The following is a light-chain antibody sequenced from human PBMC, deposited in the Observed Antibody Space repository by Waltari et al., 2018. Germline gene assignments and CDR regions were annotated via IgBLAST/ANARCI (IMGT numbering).Light chain of an antibody. CDR2: KVS. CDR3: LQGTHWPGT. J-gene: IGKJ1*01. V-gene: IGKV2-30*02. Sequence: DVVMPQSPLSLPVTLGQPASISCRSSQSLVHSDGNTYLNWFQQRPGQSPRRLIYKVSNRDSGVPDRFSGSGSGTDFTLKISRVEAEDVGVDYCLQGTHWPGTFGQGTKVEI. CDR1: QSLVHSDGNTY.